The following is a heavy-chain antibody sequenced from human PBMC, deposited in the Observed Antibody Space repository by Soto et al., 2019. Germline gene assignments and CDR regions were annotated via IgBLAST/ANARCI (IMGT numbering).Heavy chain of an antibody. Sequence: GGSLRLSCAASGLTFSSYAMSWVRQAPGKGLEWVSHISNSGRSTKYADSVKGRFTISRDNSKNTLYLQMNSLRAEDTAIYYCAKDALAYYDFWSWGQGTMVTVSS. CDR2: ISNSGRST. CDR3: AKDALAYYDFWS. CDR1: GLTFSSYA. J-gene: IGHJ4*02. V-gene: IGHV3-23*01. D-gene: IGHD3-3*01.